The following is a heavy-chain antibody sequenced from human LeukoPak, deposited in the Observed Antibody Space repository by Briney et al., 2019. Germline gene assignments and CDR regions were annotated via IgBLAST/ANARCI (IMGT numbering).Heavy chain of an antibody. J-gene: IGHJ4*02. Sequence: GGSLRLSCAASGFTFSSYSMNWVRQAPGKGLEWVSYISSSSSTIYYADSVKGRFTISRDNAKNSLYLQMNSLRAEDTAVYYCARDPRGGSFDYWGQGTLVIVSS. V-gene: IGHV3-48*04. D-gene: IGHD2-15*01. CDR2: ISSSSSTI. CDR3: ARDPRGGSFDY. CDR1: GFTFSSYS.